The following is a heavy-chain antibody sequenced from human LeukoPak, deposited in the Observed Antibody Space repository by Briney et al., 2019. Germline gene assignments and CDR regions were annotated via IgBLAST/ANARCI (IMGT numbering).Heavy chain of an antibody. D-gene: IGHD6-19*01. CDR1: GFTFSDYY. CDR2: VSNSGSTI. CDR3: ARDRFSSAWYHQGPPDY. Sequence: PGGSLRLSCAASGFTFSDYYMSWIRQAPGKGLEWVSYVSNSGSTIYSADSVKGRFTISRDNAKNSLYLQMNSLRAEDTAVYFRARDRFSSAWYHQGPPDYWGQGTLVTVSS. V-gene: IGHV3-11*04. J-gene: IGHJ4*02.